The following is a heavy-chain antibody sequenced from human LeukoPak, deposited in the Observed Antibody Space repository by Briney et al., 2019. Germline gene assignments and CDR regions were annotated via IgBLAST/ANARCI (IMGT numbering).Heavy chain of an antibody. D-gene: IGHD3-22*01. CDR1: GFTFRDYT. CDR3: ANARGGGSGYYYDGRFDYYYGMDV. CDR2: ISYDGSNK. J-gene: IGHJ6*02. V-gene: IGHV3-30*04. Sequence: PGGSLRLSCTVYGFTFRDYTMTWFRQAPGKGLEWVAVISYDGSNKYYADSVKGRFTISRDNSKNTLYLQMNSLRAEDTAVYYCANARGGGSGYYYDGRFDYYYGMDVWGQGTTVTVSS.